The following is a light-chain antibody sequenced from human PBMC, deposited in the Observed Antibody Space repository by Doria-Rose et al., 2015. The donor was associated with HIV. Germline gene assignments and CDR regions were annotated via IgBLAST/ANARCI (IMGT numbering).Light chain of an antibody. CDR1: QSVRSN. J-gene: IGKJ2*01. Sequence: TQSPATLSVSPGERATLSCRASQSVRSNLAWYQQKPGQAPRLLIYGASTRATGIPARFSGSGSETEFTLTISSLQSEDFAVYYCQQYNNWPPYTFGQGTKLEIK. CDR3: QQYNNWPPYT. CDR2: GAS. V-gene: IGKV3-15*01.